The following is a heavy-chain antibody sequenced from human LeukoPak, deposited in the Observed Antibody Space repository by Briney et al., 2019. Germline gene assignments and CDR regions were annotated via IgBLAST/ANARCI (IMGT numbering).Heavy chain of an antibody. D-gene: IGHD6-19*01. CDR2: INPSGGST. Sequence: ASVKVSCKASGYTFTSYYMHWVRQAPGQGLEWMGIINPSGGSTSYAQKFQGRVTVTRDMSTSTVYMELSSLRSEDTAVYYCARGGWDWYFDLWGRGTLVTVSS. CDR3: ARGGWDWYFDL. V-gene: IGHV1-46*01. CDR1: GYTFTSYY. J-gene: IGHJ2*01.